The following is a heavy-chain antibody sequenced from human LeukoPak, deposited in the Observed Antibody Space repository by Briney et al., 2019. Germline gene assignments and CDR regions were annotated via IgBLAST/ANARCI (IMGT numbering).Heavy chain of an antibody. Sequence: NPSETLSLTCAVYGGSFSGYYWSWIRQPPGKGLEWIGEINHSGSTNYNPSLKSRVTISVDTSKNQFSLKLSSVTAADTAVYYCARVDHCSSTSCYTPPYNWFDPWGQGTLVTVSS. CDR2: INHSGST. D-gene: IGHD2-2*02. V-gene: IGHV4-34*01. CDR1: GGSFSGYY. J-gene: IGHJ5*02. CDR3: ARVDHCSSTSCYTPPYNWFDP.